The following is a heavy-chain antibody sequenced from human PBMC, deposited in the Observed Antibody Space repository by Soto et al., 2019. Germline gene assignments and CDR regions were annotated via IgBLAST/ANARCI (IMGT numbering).Heavy chain of an antibody. D-gene: IGHD3-22*01. Sequence: GGSLRLSCAASGFTFSSYWMSWVRQAPGKGLEWVANIKQDGSEKYYVDSVKGRFTISRDNAKNSLYLQMNSLRAEDTAVYYCARVRGYYDSSGYNWFDPWGQGTLVTVSS. CDR1: GFTFSSYW. J-gene: IGHJ5*02. CDR2: IKQDGSEK. CDR3: ARVRGYYDSSGYNWFDP. V-gene: IGHV3-7*01.